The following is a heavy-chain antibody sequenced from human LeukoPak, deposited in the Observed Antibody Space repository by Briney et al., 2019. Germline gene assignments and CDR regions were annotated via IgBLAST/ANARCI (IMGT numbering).Heavy chain of an antibody. CDR3: ARGRGDYVWGSYRYFDY. CDR2: INHSGST. Sequence: SETLSLTCAVYGGSFSGYYWSWIRQPPGKGLEWIGEINHSGSTNYNPSLKSRVTISVDTSKNQFSLKLSSVTAADTAVYYCARGRGDYVWGSYRYFDYWGQGTLVTVSS. J-gene: IGHJ4*02. D-gene: IGHD3-16*02. V-gene: IGHV4-34*01. CDR1: GGSFSGYY.